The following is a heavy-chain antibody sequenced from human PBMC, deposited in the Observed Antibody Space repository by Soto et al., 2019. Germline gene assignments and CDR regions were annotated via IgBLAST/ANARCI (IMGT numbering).Heavy chain of an antibody. CDR2: XSAYNXNT. Sequence: XSVKVSCKASGSTFTNFGISWVRQAPGQGLEWMGWXSAYNXNTNYAQNLQGXVTITPDTXKNQLSLQLDFVNDEDKETYYCAGGYTAGWHDYWGKGILVTVYS. D-gene: IGHD2-2*01. V-gene: IGHV1-18*01. CDR3: AGGYTAGWHDY. J-gene: IGHJ4*02. CDR1: GSTFTNFG.